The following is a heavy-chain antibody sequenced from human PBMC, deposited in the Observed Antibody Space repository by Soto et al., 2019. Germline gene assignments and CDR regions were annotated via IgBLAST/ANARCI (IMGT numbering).Heavy chain of an antibody. V-gene: IGHV4-4*07. CDR3: ARGQRFSDWFDP. Sequence: PSETLSLTCTVSGGAINSYYWTWIRQPAGKGLEWIGRIYSSGSTKYNPSLQSRVTMSLDTSKNQFSLRLTSVTAADTAVHYGARGQRFSDWFDPWGQGTLVTVSS. D-gene: IGHD3-3*01. J-gene: IGHJ5*02. CDR1: GGAINSYY. CDR2: IYSSGST.